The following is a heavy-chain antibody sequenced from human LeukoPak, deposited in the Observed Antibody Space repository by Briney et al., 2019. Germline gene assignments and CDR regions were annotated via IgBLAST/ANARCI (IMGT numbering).Heavy chain of an antibody. V-gene: IGHV5-10-1*01. D-gene: IGHD2-15*01. CDR3: ARHSIHCSGGSCYGDY. CDR2: IDPSDSYT. J-gene: IGHJ4*02. CDR1: GYSFTSYW. Sequence: GESLRISCKGSGYSFTSYWISGVRQMPGKGLEWMGRIDPSDSYTNYSPSFQGHVTISADKSISTAYLQWSSLKASDTAMYYCARHSIHCSGGSCYGDYWGQGTLVTVSS.